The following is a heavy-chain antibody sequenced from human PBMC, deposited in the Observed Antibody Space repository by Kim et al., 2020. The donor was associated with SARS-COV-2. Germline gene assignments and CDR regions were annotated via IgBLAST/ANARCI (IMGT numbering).Heavy chain of an antibody. CDR2: ISWNSGSI. CDR1: GFTFDDYA. D-gene: IGHD6-19*01. CDR3: AKDRGSGWYHHYYYYGMDV. V-gene: IGHV3-9*01. Sequence: GGSLRLSCAASGFTFDDYAMHWVRQAPGKGLEWVSGISWNSGSIGYADSVKGRFTISRDNAKNSLYLQMNSLRAEDTALYYCAKDRGSGWYHHYYYYGMDVWGQGTTVTVSS. J-gene: IGHJ6*02.